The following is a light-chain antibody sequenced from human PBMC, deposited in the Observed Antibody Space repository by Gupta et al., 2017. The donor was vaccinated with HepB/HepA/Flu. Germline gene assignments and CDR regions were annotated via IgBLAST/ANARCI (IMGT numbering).Light chain of an antibody. CDR1: QSVSSY. V-gene: IGKV3D-11*02. CDR3: QQRSNWHAAFT. J-gene: IGKJ4*01. Sequence: EIVLQQSPATLSLSPGERATLSCRASQSVSSYLAWYQQKPGQAPRLLIYDASNRATGIPARFSGSGPGTDFTLTISSLEPEDFAVYYCQQRSNWHAAFTFGGGTKVEIK. CDR2: DAS.